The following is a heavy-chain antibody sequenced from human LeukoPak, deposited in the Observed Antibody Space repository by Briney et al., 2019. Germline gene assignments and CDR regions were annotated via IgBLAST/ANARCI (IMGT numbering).Heavy chain of an antibody. J-gene: IGHJ4*02. V-gene: IGHV1-8*01. CDR3: ARQAYGSGSYYLYY. CDR1: GYTFISYD. Sequence: GASVKVSCKASGYTFISYDINWVRQATGPGLEWMGWMNPNSGNTGYAQKFQGRVTMTRNTSISTAYMELSSLRSEDTAVYYCARQAYGSGSYYLYYWGQGTLVAVSS. CDR2: MNPNSGNT. D-gene: IGHD3-10*01.